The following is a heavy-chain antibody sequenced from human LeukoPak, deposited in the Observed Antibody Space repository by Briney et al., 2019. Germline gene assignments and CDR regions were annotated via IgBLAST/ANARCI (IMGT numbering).Heavy chain of an antibody. Sequence: ASVKVSCKASGYTFTGYYMHWVRQAPGQGLEWMGWINPNSGGTNYAQKFQGRVTMTRDTSISTAYMELSRLRSDDTAVYYCAREYRGYSYGLNWFDPWGQGTLVTVSS. D-gene: IGHD5-18*01. J-gene: IGHJ5*02. CDR3: AREYRGYSYGLNWFDP. V-gene: IGHV1-2*02. CDR2: INPNSGGT. CDR1: GYTFTGYY.